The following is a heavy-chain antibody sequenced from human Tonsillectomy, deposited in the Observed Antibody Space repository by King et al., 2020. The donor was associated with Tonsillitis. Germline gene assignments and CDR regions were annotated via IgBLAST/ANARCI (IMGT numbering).Heavy chain of an antibody. CDR1: GFTFSSYS. J-gene: IGHJ4*02. Sequence: VQLVESGGGLAQPGGSLRLSCVASGFTFSSYSMNWVRQAPGKGLEWVAYIGGGGGTISFADSVKGRFTISRDNGQNSLSLQMNSLRDEDTAVSFCARDSRWAFDYWGQGSLVTVSS. CDR2: IGGGGGTI. CDR3: ARDSRWAFDY. D-gene: IGHD1-26*01. V-gene: IGHV3-48*02.